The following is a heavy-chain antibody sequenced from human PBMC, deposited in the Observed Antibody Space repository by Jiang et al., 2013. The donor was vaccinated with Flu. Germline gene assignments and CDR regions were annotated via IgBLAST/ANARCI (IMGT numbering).Heavy chain of an antibody. D-gene: IGHD6-6*01. CDR2: IYHTGST. V-gene: IGHV4-31*03. CDR1: GVSISSGDYY. J-gene: IGHJ4*02. Sequence: GLVKPSQTLSLTCTVSGVSISSGDYYWNWFRQHPGKGLESIGFIYHTGSTYYNPSLKGRVTISADTSKNQFSLKLSSMTAADTAVYYCARDAGTEYSSSTFDYWGRGTLVTVSS. CDR3: ARDAGTEYSSSTFDY.